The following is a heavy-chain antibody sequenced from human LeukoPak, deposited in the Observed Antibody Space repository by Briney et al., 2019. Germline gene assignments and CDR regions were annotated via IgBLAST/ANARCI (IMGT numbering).Heavy chain of an antibody. V-gene: IGHV4-39*01. CDR2: IYYSGST. J-gene: IGHJ4*02. CDR3: ARHGTVTHRFDY. CDR1: GGSMSSSSYY. Sequence: SETLSLTCGVSGGSMSSSSYYWGWIRQPPGKGLEWIGSIYYSGSTYYNPSLKSRVTISVDSSKNQCSLKLSSVTAADTAVYYCARHGTVTHRFDYWGQGTLVTASS. D-gene: IGHD4-17*01.